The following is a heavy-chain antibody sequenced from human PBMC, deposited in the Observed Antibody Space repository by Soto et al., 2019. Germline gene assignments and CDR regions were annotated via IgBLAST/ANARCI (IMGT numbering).Heavy chain of an antibody. CDR3: ARVKVPYCGGDCLNWFDP. D-gene: IGHD2-21*02. CDR2: INWNGGST. Sequence: GGSLRLSCAASGFTFDDYGMSWVRQAPGKGLEWVSGINWNGGSTGYADSVKGRFTISRDNSKNTLYLQMNSLRAEDTAVYYCARVKVPYCGGDCLNWFDPWGQGTLVTVSS. CDR1: GFTFDDYG. J-gene: IGHJ5*02. V-gene: IGHV3-20*04.